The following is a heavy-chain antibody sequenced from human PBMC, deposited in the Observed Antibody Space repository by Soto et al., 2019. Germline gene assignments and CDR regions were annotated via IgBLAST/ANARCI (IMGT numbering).Heavy chain of an antibody. CDR3: ARDMGYSSGHGFDY. CDR2: IWADGSNK. V-gene: IGHV3-33*01. J-gene: IGHJ4*02. Sequence: SLRLSCAASGFSFSNYGMQWVRQAPGKGLDWVALIWADGSNKYYAESVKGRFTISRDNSKNTLYLQMDTLRAEDTAFYYCARDMGYSSGHGFDYWGQGTLVTVSS. D-gene: IGHD6-19*01. CDR1: GFSFSNYG.